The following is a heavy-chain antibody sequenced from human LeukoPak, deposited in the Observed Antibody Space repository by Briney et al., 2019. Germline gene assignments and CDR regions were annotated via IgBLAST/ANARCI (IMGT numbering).Heavy chain of an antibody. CDR2: INHSGST. D-gene: IGHD2-15*01. CDR3: ARGSGANWFDP. Sequence: SETLSLTCAVYGGSFSGYYWSWIRQPPGKGLEWIGEINHSGSTNYNPSLKSRVTISVDTSKNQFSLKLSSVTAADTAVYYCARGSGANWFDPWGQGTLVTVSS. CDR1: GGSFSGYY. J-gene: IGHJ5*02. V-gene: IGHV4-34*01.